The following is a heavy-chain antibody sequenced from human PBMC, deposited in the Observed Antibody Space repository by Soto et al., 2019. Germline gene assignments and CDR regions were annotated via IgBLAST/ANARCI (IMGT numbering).Heavy chain of an antibody. Sequence: SETLSLTCTVSGGSISSYYWSWIRQPPGKGLEWIGYIYYSGSTNYNPSLQSRVTISVDTSKNQFSLKLGSVTAADTAVYYCATSSIAARQWYFDYWGQATLVTVSS. CDR3: ATSSIAARQWYFDY. V-gene: IGHV4-59*01. J-gene: IGHJ4*02. CDR2: IYYSGST. D-gene: IGHD6-6*01. CDR1: GGSISSYY.